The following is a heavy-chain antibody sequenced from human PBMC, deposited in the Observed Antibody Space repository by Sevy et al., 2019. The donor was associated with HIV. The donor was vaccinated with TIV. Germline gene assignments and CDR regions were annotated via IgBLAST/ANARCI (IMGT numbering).Heavy chain of an antibody. CDR1: GGSISNYY. D-gene: IGHD3-16*02. Sequence: SETLSLTCTVSGGSISNYYWSWIRQPAGKGLEWIGRIFTSGSTNYDPSLKSRVTMSIDTSKNQFFLRLSSVTAADTAVYYCARVEWELSANAFDLWGQGTMVTVSS. V-gene: IGHV4-4*07. CDR2: IFTSGST. CDR3: ARVEWELSANAFDL. J-gene: IGHJ3*01.